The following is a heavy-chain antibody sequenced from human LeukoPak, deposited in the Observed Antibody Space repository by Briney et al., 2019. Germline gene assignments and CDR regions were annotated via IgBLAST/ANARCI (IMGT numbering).Heavy chain of an antibody. CDR1: GSSFTSYW. Sequence: GESLQISCKGSGSSFTSYWIGWVRQLPGKGLEWMGIIYPGDDDTRYSPSFQGQVTISADKSISTAYLQWSSLKASDTAMYYCARQAHPIAASSNFDYWGQGTLVTVSS. CDR2: IYPGDDDT. J-gene: IGHJ4*02. CDR3: ARQAHPIAASSNFDY. V-gene: IGHV5-51*01. D-gene: IGHD6-13*01.